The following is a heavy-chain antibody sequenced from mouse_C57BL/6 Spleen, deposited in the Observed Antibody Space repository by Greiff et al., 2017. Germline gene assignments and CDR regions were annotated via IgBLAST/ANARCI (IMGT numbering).Heavy chain of an antibody. D-gene: IGHD1-1*01. V-gene: IGHV5-9-1*02. CDR1: GFTFSSYA. J-gene: IGHJ1*03. CDR3: TRDRSSYWYFDV. Sequence: EVQVVESGEGLVKPGGSLKLSCAASGFTFSSYAMSWVRQTPEKRLEWVAYISSGGDYIYYADTVKGRFTISRDNARNTLYLQMSSLKSEYTAMYYCTRDRSSYWYFDVWGTGTTVTVSS. CDR2: ISSGGDYI.